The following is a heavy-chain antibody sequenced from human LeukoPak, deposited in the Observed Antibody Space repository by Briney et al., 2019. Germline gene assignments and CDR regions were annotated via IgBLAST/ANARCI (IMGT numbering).Heavy chain of an antibody. J-gene: IGHJ4*02. CDR1: GFTFSSYA. D-gene: IGHD2-2*01. V-gene: IGHV3-23*01. Sequence: GGSLRLSCAASGFTFSSYAMSWVRQAPGKGLEWVSAISGSGGSTYYADSVKGRFTISRDNSKNTLYLQMNSLRAEDTAVYYCAKGFYIVEVPAAHPYFDYWGQRTLVTASS. CDR2: ISGSGGST. CDR3: AKGFYIVEVPAAHPYFDY.